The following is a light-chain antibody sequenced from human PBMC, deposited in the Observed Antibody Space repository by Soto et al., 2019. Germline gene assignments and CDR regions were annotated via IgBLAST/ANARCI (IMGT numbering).Light chain of an antibody. CDR1: QTINNC. CDR3: QQCYIYWT. J-gene: IGKJ1*01. V-gene: IGKV1-5*01. CDR2: DAS. Sequence: DIQMTQSPSTLSASLGDTVTITCRASQTINNCLAWYQQKPGKAPKLLISDASSLEPGVQSRFSGSGSGTEFTLSINSLQPDDFATYYCQQCYIYWTFGQGTKVDIK.